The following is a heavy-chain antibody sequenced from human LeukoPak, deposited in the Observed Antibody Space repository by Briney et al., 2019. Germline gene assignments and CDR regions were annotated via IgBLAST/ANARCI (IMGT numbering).Heavy chain of an antibody. J-gene: IGHJ5*02. CDR2: IYPGDSDT. CDR1: GYSFTSYW. Sequence: GESLKISCKGSGYSFTSYWIGWVRQMPGKGLEWMGIIYPGDSDTRYSPSFQGQVTISADKSISTAYLQWSSLKASDTAMYYCARHGEPLTGTILNWFDPWGQGTLVTVSS. D-gene: IGHD1/OR15-1a*01. V-gene: IGHV5-51*01. CDR3: ARHGEPLTGTILNWFDP.